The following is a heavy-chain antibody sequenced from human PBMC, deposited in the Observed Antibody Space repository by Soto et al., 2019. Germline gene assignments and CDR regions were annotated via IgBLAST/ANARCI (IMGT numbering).Heavy chain of an antibody. D-gene: IGHD2-15*01. CDR2: THHSGNT. CDR1: SGSISSHLYY. CDR3: ARFDSGVWFRY. Sequence: SETLSLTFAVSSGSISSHLYYWGWIRQPPGKGLEWIGNTHHSGNTFYAPALKSRVTISVDTSKNQCSLKLRSVTAADSCVYFCARFDSGVWFRYCGQGSKVT. J-gene: IGHJ3*01. V-gene: IGHV4-39*01.